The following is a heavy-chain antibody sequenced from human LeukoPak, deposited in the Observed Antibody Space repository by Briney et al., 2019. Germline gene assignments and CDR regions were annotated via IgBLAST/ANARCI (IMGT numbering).Heavy chain of an antibody. CDR2: ISGSGGST. CDR3: ANTGIVVIHGY. J-gene: IGHJ4*02. Sequence: GGSLRLSCAASGFTFSSYAMSWVRQAPGKGLEWVSAISGSGGSTYYADSVKGRFTISRDNSKNTLYLQMNSLRAEDTAVYYCANTGIVVIHGYRGQGTLVTVSS. V-gene: IGHV3-23*01. D-gene: IGHD3-22*01. CDR1: GFTFSSYA.